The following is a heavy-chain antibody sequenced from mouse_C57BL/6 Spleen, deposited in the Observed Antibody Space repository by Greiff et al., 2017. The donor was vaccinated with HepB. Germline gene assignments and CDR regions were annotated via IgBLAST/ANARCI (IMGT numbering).Heavy chain of an antibody. CDR3: ARDEGLRRAWFAY. V-gene: IGHV5-4*01. J-gene: IGHJ3*01. CDR1: GFTFSSYA. Sequence: EVQVVESGGGLVKPGGSLKLSCAASGFTFSSYAMSWVHQTPEKRLEWVATISDGGSYTYYPDNVKGRFTISRDNAKNNLYLQMSHLKSEDTAMYYCARDEGLRRAWFAYWGQGTLVTVSA. CDR2: ISDGGSYT. D-gene: IGHD2-4*01.